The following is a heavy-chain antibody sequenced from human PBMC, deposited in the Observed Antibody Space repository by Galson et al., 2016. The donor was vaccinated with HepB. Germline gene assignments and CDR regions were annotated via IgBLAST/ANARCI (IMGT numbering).Heavy chain of an antibody. CDR2: INPKSGGA. CDR1: GYTFTGNY. CDR3: AKDRGTGWFVD. Sequence: SVKVSCKASGYTFTGNYIHWVRQAPGQGLEWMGWINPKSGGANSRRKFQGRVTVTRDTSISTAYLELSGLTSDDTAVYYCAKDRGTGWFVDWGQGTLVTVSS. J-gene: IGHJ4*02. D-gene: IGHD6-19*01. V-gene: IGHV1-2*02.